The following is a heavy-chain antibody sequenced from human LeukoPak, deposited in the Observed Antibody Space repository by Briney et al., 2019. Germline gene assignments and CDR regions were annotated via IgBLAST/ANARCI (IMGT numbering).Heavy chain of an antibody. D-gene: IGHD5-24*01. CDR1: GYTFTGYY. Sequence: ASVKVSCKASGYTFTGYYMHWVRQAPGQGLEWMGWINPNSGNTGYAQKFQGRFTLTRETFISTAYMELSSLRSDDTAVYYCVRAMAPLDTFNYQYAMDVWGQGTMVTVS. V-gene: IGHV1-2*02. CDR3: VRAMAPLDTFNYQYAMDV. CDR2: INPNSGNT. J-gene: IGHJ6*02.